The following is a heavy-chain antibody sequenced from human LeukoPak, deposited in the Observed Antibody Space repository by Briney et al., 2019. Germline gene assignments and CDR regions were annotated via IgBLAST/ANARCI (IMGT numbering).Heavy chain of an antibody. CDR3: ARGFLSSGDYVLYFDY. V-gene: IGHV3-53*01. J-gene: IGHJ4*02. CDR2: IYSDGST. CDR1: GFTVSSNY. D-gene: IGHD4-17*01. Sequence: GGSPRLSCAASGFTVSSNYMSWVRQAPGKGLEWVSVIYSDGSTDYADSVKGRFTISRDNSKNMVYLQMNTLRAEDTAVYYCARGFLSSGDYVLYFDYWGQGTLVTVSS.